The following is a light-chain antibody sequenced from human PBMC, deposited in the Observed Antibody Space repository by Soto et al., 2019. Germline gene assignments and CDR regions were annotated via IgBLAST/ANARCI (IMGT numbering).Light chain of an antibody. Sequence: DIQMTQSPSSLSASVGDRVTITCRASQSISSYLNWYQQKPGKAPKLLIYAASSLQSVVPSRFSGSGSGTDFTLTISSLQPEDFATYYCQQSYSTLIFTFGPGTKVDIK. CDR3: QQSYSTLIFT. J-gene: IGKJ3*01. CDR2: AAS. V-gene: IGKV1-39*01. CDR1: QSISSY.